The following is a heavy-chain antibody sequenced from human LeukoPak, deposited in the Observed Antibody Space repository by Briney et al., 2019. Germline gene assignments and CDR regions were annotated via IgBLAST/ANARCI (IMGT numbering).Heavy chain of an antibody. CDR1: GFTFGDYA. D-gene: IGHD6-25*01. CDR3: CRDRQGYSSAQHCFDY. CDR2: IRGKAYGGTT. Sequence: GGSLRPSCTASGFTFGDYAMSWVRQAPGKGLEWVGFIRGKAYGGTTEYAASVKGKFTISRDDSKTIAYLQMNSLKTEDTAVYYCCRDRQGYSSAQHCFDYWGQGTLVTVSS. J-gene: IGHJ4*02. V-gene: IGHV3-49*04.